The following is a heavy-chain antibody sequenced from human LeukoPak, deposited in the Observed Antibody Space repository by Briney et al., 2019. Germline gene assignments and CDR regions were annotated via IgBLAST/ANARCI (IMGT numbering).Heavy chain of an antibody. CDR2: IYYSGTT. CDR1: GVSISSSNYY. CDR3: ARHEAQDFDY. J-gene: IGHJ4*02. Sequence: PSETLSLTCTVSGVSISSSNYYWGWIRQPPGKGLEWIGSIYYSGTTYYSSSLKSRVIISVDTSKNQFSLKLSSVTATGTAVYYCARHEAQDFDYWGQGTLVTVSS. V-gene: IGHV4-39*01.